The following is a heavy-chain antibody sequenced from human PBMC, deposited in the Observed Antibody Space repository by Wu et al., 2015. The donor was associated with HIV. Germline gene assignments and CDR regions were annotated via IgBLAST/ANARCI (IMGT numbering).Heavy chain of an antibody. CDR2: INPKTGNT. CDR3: ARGSLSSSWFPRGWFVP. J-gene: IGHJ5*02. D-gene: IGHD6-13*01. Sequence: QVQLVQSGAEVKKPGASVKVSCEASGYTFSDFYIHWVRQAPGQGLEWMGWINPKTGNTDYSRNFRGRVTLTRGTSISTAYMDLSGLKSDDTAIFYCARGSLSSSWFPRGWFVPWGQGTLVTVSS. CDR1: GYTFSDFY. V-gene: IGHV1-2*02.